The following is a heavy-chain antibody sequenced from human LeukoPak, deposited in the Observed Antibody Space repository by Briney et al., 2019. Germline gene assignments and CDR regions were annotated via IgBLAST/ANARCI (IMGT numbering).Heavy chain of an antibody. V-gene: IGHV3-49*03. CDR3: SRGSGWLSVY. CDR1: GFTFGDYL. Sequence: PGRSLRLSCTASGFTFGDYLMSWFRQAPGKGLEWIGFISGGTTEYASSVKGKFTTSRDDSTSIAYLQMNSLTTEDTAVYYCSRGSGWLSVYWGQGTLIIVSS. D-gene: IGHD6-19*01. CDR2: ISGGTT. J-gene: IGHJ4*02.